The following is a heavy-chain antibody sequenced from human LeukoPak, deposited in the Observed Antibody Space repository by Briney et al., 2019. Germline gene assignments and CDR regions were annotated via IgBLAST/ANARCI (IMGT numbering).Heavy chain of an antibody. Sequence: GGSLRLSCAASGFTFSNYAMSWVRQAPGKGLERVSAISGSGGSTYYADSGKGRFTISRDNSKNTLFLQMNSLRAEDTAIYYCAKGRGYGNHDAFDIWGQGTMVTVSS. CDR2: ISGSGGST. D-gene: IGHD5-18*01. CDR3: AKGRGYGNHDAFDI. V-gene: IGHV3-23*01. J-gene: IGHJ3*02. CDR1: GFTFSNYA.